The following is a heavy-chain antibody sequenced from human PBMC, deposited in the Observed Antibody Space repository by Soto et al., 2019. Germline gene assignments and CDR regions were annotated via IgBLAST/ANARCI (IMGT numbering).Heavy chain of an antibody. CDR1: GGTFSSYA. CDR3: ARDRGFWSGYHYYYYGMDV. CDR2: IIPIFGTA. V-gene: IGHV1-69*06. D-gene: IGHD3-3*01. J-gene: IGHJ6*02. Sequence: SVKVSCKASGGTFSSYAISWVRQAPGQGLEWMGGIIPIFGTANYAQKFQGRVTITADKSTSTAYMELSSLRSEDTAVYYCARDRGFWSGYHYYYYGMDVWGQGITVTVSS.